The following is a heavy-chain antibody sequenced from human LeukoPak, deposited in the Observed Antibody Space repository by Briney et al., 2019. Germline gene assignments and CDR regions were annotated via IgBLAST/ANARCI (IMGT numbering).Heavy chain of an antibody. D-gene: IGHD4-11*01. CDR2: ISSSSTYI. CDR3: ARDGSTVTNYYFDY. Sequence: GASLRLSCAPSGFTFSSYSMNWVRDTPGERLEWVSSISSSSTYIYYADSVKGRFTISRDNAKNSLYLQMNSLRADDTAVYYCARDGSTVTNYYFDYWGQGTLVTVSS. CDR1: GFTFSSYS. V-gene: IGHV3-21*01. J-gene: IGHJ4*02.